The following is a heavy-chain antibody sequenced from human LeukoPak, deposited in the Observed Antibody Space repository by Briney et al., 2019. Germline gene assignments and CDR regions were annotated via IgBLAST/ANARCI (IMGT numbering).Heavy chain of an antibody. CDR2: ISSSATYI. D-gene: IGHD2-2*01. Sequence: GGSLRLSCAASGFTFSDYNMNWVRQAPGKGLEWVSSISSSATYIYYADSVKGRFTISRDNAKTSLSMQMNSLRAEDTAVYYCARILVVPAANYYYSYGMDVWGQGTTVTVSS. V-gene: IGHV3-21*06. CDR3: ARILVVPAANYYYSYGMDV. CDR1: GFTFSDYN. J-gene: IGHJ6*02.